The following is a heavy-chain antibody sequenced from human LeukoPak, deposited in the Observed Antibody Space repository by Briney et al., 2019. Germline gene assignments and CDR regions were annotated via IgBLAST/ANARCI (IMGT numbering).Heavy chain of an antibody. CDR1: GYSFTSYW. CDR3: ARLEAYTRFGELYPFDY. V-gene: IGHV5-51*01. Sequence: GESLKISCKGSGYSFTSYWIGWVRQMPGKGLEWVGIIYPGDSDTRYSPSFQGQVTISADKSISTAYLQWSSLKASDTAMYYCARLEAYTRFGELYPFDYWGQGTLVTVSS. CDR2: IYPGDSDT. J-gene: IGHJ4*02. D-gene: IGHD3-10*01.